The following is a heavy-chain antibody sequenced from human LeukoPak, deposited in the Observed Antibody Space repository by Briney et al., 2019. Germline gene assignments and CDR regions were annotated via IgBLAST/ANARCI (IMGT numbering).Heavy chain of an antibody. CDR2: IIPIFGTA. CDR1: GGTFSSYA. V-gene: IGHV1-69*05. Sequence: GASVKVSCKASGGTFSSYAISWVRQAPGQGLEWMGGIIPIFGTANYAQKFQGRVTITTDESTSTAYMELSSLRSEDTAVYYCARVTPDKGYCSGGSCSKPTAEYFQHWGQGTLVTVSS. J-gene: IGHJ1*01. CDR3: ARVTPDKGYCSGGSCSKPTAEYFQH. D-gene: IGHD2-15*01.